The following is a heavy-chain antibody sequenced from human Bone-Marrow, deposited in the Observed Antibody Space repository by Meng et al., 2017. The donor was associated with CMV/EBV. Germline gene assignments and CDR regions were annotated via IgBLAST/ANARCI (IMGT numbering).Heavy chain of an antibody. Sequence: GGSLRLSCVASGITFNRYGMSWVRQAPGKGLEWVAKTKQDGREQYYVDSVKGRFTISRDNAKNSVYLQMNSLRAEDTAIYYCTTISSPFDYWGRGTLVTVSS. CDR2: TKQDGREQ. D-gene: IGHD3-3*02. V-gene: IGHV3-7*01. CDR3: TTISSPFDY. CDR1: GITFNRYG. J-gene: IGHJ4*02.